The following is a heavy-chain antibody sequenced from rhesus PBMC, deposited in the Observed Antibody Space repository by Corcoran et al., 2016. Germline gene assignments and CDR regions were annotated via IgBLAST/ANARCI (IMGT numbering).Heavy chain of an antibody. J-gene: IGHJ5-1*01. Sequence: QVQLQESGPGLVKPSETLSLTCAVSGGSISSHYWSWIHQPPGKGLEWIGPIHCRGWSTDYTPPLKSPVTLSTRTSKNPFSLKLRSGTAADTAVYYCARRVARSPLGEFDVWGPGILVTVSS. D-gene: IGHD6-37*01. V-gene: IGHV4-160*01. CDR1: GGSISSHY. CDR3: ARRVARSPLGEFDV. CDR2: IHCRGWST.